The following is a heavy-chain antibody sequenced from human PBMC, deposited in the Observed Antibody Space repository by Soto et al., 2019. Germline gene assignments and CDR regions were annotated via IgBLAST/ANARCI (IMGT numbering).Heavy chain of an antibody. V-gene: IGHV3-23*01. CDR2: ISGSGGST. J-gene: IGHJ4*02. CDR3: AKDRGATAVFDY. CDR1: GCTFSSYA. Sequence: GGSLRLSYAASGCTFSSYAMSWVRKAPGKGLEWVSAISGSGGSTYYADSVKGRFTISRDNSKNTLYLQMNSLRAEDTAVYYCAKDRGATAVFDYWGQGTLVTVSS. D-gene: IGHD1-26*01.